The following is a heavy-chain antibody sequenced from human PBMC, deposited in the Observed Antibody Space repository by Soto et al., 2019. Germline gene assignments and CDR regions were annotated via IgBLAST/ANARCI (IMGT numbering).Heavy chain of an antibody. J-gene: IGHJ1*01. D-gene: IGHD6-19*01. Sequence: GGSLRLSCAASGFTFSSYAMSWVRQAPGKGLEWVSGISGSGDSTYYADSVKGRFTISRDNSKNTLYLQMNSLRAEDTAVYYCAKGAPGIALAGTAYFQHRGQGTLVTVSS. CDR2: ISGSGDST. V-gene: IGHV3-23*01. CDR1: GFTFSSYA. CDR3: AKGAPGIALAGTAYFQH.